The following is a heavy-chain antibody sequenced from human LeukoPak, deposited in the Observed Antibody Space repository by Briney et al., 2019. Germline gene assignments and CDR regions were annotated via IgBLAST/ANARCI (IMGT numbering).Heavy chain of an antibody. CDR1: GFTFSSYA. J-gene: IGHJ4*02. CDR3: AKERGHRIGYGDYVAY. CDR2: ISGSGGST. V-gene: IGHV3-23*01. D-gene: IGHD4-17*01. Sequence: GGSLRLSCAASGFTFSSYAMSWVRQAPGKGLEWVSAISGSGGSTYYADSVKGRFTISRDNSKNTLYLQMNSLRAEDTAVYYCAKERGHRIGYGDYVAYWGQGTLVTVSS.